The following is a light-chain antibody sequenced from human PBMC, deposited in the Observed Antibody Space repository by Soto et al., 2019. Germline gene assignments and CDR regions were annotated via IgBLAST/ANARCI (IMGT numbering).Light chain of an antibody. CDR1: QTISTW. CDR3: PQYSSNSA. Sequence: EIQGTQSPPTLSASVGDRVTITCRASQTISTWMAWYQQKPGKSPKLLIHRASSLGTGFPSRFSGSGSGTEFTLTITSLQPDDFATYYCPQYSSNSAFGPGTKVEIK. V-gene: IGKV1-5*03. J-gene: IGKJ1*01. CDR2: RAS.